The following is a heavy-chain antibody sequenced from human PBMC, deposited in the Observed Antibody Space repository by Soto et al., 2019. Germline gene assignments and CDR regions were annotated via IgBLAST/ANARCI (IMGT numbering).Heavy chain of an antibody. CDR2: IYYSGST. CDR3: ARDRGGASSLDY. V-gene: IGHV4-30-4*01. D-gene: IGHD1-26*01. Sequence: QVQLQESGPGLVKPSQTLSLTCTVSGGSISSGDYYWSWIRQPPGKGLEWIGYIYYSGSTYYNPSRKRRVTISVDTSRNQFSLKLSSVTAADTAVYYCARDRGGASSLDYWGQGTLVTVSS. J-gene: IGHJ4*02. CDR1: GGSISSGDYY.